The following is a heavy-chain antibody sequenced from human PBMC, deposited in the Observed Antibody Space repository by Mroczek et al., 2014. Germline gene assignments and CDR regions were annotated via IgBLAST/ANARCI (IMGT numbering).Heavy chain of an antibody. D-gene: IGHD6-13*01. CDR2: IYYSGST. CDR3: AREGGDIGSSWLTNGGNWFDP. Sequence: QVQLQESGPGLVKPSQTLSLTCTVSGGSISSGSYYWSWIRQPAGKGLEWIGYIYYSGSTNYNPSLKSRVTISVDTSKNQFSLKLSSVTAADTAVYYCAREGGDIGSSWLTNGGNWFDPGAREPWSPSPQ. V-gene: IGHV4-61*10. CDR1: GGSISSGSYY. J-gene: IGHJ5*02.